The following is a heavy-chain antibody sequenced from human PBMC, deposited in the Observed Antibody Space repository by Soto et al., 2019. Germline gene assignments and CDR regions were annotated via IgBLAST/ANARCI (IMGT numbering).Heavy chain of an antibody. Sequence: QVQLVQSGAEVKKPGSSVKVSCKASGGTFSSYAISWVRQAPGQGLEWMGGIIPIFGTANYAQKFQGRVTITAEESTSTAYMELSSLRSEDTAVYYCARGPRVWCGGDCYYYGMDVWGQGTTVTVSS. D-gene: IGHD2-21*01. CDR2: IIPIFGTA. CDR1: GGTFSSYA. CDR3: ARGPRVWCGGDCYYYGMDV. J-gene: IGHJ6*02. V-gene: IGHV1-69*01.